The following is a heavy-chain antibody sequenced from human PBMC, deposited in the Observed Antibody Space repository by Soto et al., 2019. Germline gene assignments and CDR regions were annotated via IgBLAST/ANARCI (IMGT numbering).Heavy chain of an antibody. J-gene: IGHJ4*02. Sequence: PVGSLRLSCAASEFTFSTYGMHWVRQAPGKGLEWVAVISYDGSNKYYADSVKGRFTISRDNSKNTLYLQINSLRVEDTAVYFCARDAGGSMPVDYWGQGTLVTVSS. CDR2: ISYDGSNK. D-gene: IGHD2-2*01. CDR3: ARDAGGSMPVDY. V-gene: IGHV3-30*03. CDR1: EFTFSTYG.